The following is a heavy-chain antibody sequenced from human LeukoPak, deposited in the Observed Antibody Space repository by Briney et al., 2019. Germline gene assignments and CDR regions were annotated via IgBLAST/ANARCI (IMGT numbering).Heavy chain of an antibody. D-gene: IGHD4-11*01. Sequence: GGSLRLSCAASGFTVSNNYLSWVRQAPGKGLEGVSFVYDGGTTVYADSVKGRFTISRDNAKNSLYLQMNSLRAEDTAVYYCARILPRQYRPPYYYYMDVWGKGTTVTVSS. V-gene: IGHV3-53*01. CDR1: GFTVSNNY. CDR3: ARILPRQYRPPYYYYMDV. J-gene: IGHJ6*03. CDR2: VYDGGTT.